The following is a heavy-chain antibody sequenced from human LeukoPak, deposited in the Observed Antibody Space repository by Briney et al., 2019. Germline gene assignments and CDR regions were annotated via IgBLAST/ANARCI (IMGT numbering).Heavy chain of an antibody. J-gene: IGHJ4*02. CDR2: INEDGSEK. CDR1: GFTFSSYE. Sequence: QSGGSLRLSCAASGFTFSSYEMSWVRQAPGKGLEWVANINEDGSEKYYVDSVKGRFSISRDNAKNSLHLQMDSLRAEDTAVYYCARGDWYFDDWGQGILVTVSS. CDR3: ARGDWYFDD. V-gene: IGHV3-7*01. D-gene: IGHD2-21*02.